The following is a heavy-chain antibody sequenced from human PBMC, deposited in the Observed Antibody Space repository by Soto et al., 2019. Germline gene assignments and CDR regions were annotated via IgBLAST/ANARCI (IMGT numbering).Heavy chain of an antibody. D-gene: IGHD6-6*01. V-gene: IGHV1-69*04. J-gene: IGHJ4*02. CDR3: ARDEAARPGDY. CDR1: GGTFSSYT. CDR2: IIPILGIA. Sequence: SVKVSCKASGGTFSSYTISWVRQAPGQGLEWMGRIIPILGIANYAQKFQGRVTITADKSTSTAYMELSSLRSEDTAAYYCARDEAARPGDYWGQGTLVTVSS.